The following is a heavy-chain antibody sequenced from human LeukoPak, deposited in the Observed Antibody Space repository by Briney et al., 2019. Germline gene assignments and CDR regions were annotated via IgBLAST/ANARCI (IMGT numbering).Heavy chain of an antibody. V-gene: IGHV3-7*01. CDR2: IKQDGSDK. J-gene: IGHJ6*02. Sequence: PGGSLRLSCAVSGFTFSTYWMSWVRQAPGKGLEWVANIKQDGSDKFYADSMKGRFTISRDNAKNSVYLQMDSLRVEDTAVYYCTRDYRGKDVWGRGTTVTVSS. CDR3: TRDYRGKDV. CDR1: GFTFSTYW. D-gene: IGHD3-16*02.